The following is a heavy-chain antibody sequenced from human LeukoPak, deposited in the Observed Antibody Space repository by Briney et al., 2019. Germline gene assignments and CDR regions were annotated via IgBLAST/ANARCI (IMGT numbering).Heavy chain of an antibody. CDR3: ARAMHYDSSGYDY. V-gene: IGHV3-21*01. J-gene: IGHJ4*02. Sequence: GGSLRLSCAASGFTFSSYSMNWVRQAPGKGLEWVSSISSSSSYIYYADSVKGRFTISRDNAKNSLYLQMNSLRAEDTAVYYCARAMHYDSSGYDYWGQGTLVTVSS. CDR2: ISSSSSYI. D-gene: IGHD3-22*01. CDR1: GFTFSSYS.